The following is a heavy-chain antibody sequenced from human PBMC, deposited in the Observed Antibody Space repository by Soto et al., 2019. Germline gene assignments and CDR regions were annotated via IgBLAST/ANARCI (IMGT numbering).Heavy chain of an antibody. CDR2: IIPISGTT. J-gene: IGHJ4*02. V-gene: IGHV1-69*06. CDR3: ARWGGLSCSGAVCFKKPFDY. CDR1: GGTFNNYA. Sequence: QVQLVQSGAEVKRPESSMKVSCKPSGGTFNNYAINWVRQAPGQGLEWMGAIIPISGTTKYAQKFQGRVTITADKSTSTVYMDLSSLRSEDTAVYYCARWGGLSCSGAVCFKKPFDYWGQGTPVTVSS. D-gene: IGHD2-8*02.